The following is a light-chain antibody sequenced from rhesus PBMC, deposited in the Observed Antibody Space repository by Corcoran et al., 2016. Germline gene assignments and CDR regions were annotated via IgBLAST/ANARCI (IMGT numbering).Light chain of an antibody. CDR3: QHGYGTPWT. Sequence: DIQMIQSPSSLSASVGDRVTVTCRASQGINKELSWYQQKPGKAPTLLIYAASMLQTGVSSRFSGCGSGTDFTLTISSLQPEDVATYYCQHGYGTPWTFGQGTKVEIK. J-gene: IGKJ1*01. CDR1: QGINKE. CDR2: AAS. V-gene: IGKV1-94*01.